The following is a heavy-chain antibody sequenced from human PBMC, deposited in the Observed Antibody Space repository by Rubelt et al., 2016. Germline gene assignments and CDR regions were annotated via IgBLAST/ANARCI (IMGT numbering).Heavy chain of an antibody. Sequence: QLQLQESGPGLVKPSETLSVNCTVSGDSIDSSNYFWAWIRQPPGKGLEWIGSIYYGGSTYYNPSLESRVTISVDMSQNHFSLKVTSGTAADTAVYYCARDPGDYGDYSLDDWGQGTLVTVSS. CDR1: GDSIDSSNYF. CDR2: IYYGGST. D-gene: IGHD4-17*01. CDR3: ARDPGDYGDYSLDD. J-gene: IGHJ4*02. V-gene: IGHV4-39*07.